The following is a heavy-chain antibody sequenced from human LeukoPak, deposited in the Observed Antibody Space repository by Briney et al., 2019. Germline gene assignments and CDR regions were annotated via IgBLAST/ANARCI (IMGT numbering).Heavy chain of an antibody. D-gene: IGHD6-13*01. CDR2: INQDGGEI. CDR1: GFTFSIYW. CDR3: AREGGTSSWSPGYFDS. V-gene: IGHV3-7*01. J-gene: IGHJ4*02. Sequence: PGGSLRLSCAASGFTFSIYWMTWVRQAPGKGLEWVANINQDGGEIHYVDSVKGRFTISRDNAKSSVFLQMNSLRAEDTAVYYCAREGGTSSWSPGYFDSWGQGTLVTVSS.